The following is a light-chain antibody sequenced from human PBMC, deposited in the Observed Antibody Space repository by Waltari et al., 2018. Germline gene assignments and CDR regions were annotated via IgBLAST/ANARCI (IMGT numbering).Light chain of an antibody. CDR3: ASYISYSTLEL. CDR2: DVS. V-gene: IGLV2-14*03. J-gene: IGLJ3*02. CDR1: SSDVGAYNY. Sequence: QSALTQPASVSGSPGQSISISCTGTSSDVGAYNYVSWYQQHPGKAPRLIIFDVSSRPSVVSSRFSGSKSGNPASLTIFGLQGEDEAKYYCASYISYSTLELFGGGTSLTVL.